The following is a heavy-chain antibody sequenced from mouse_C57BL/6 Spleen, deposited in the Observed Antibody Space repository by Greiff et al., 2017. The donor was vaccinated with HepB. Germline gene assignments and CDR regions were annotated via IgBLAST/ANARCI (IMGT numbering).Heavy chain of an antibody. Sequence: QVHVKQSGAELAKPGASVKLSCKASGYTFTSYWMHWVKQRPGQGLEWIGYINPSSGYTKYNQKFKDKATLTADKSSSTAYMQLSSMTYEDSAVYYCAIYYDYDVDYWGQGTTLTVSS. J-gene: IGHJ2*01. CDR2: INPSSGYT. D-gene: IGHD2-4*01. CDR3: AIYYDYDVDY. CDR1: GYTFTSYW. V-gene: IGHV1-7*01.